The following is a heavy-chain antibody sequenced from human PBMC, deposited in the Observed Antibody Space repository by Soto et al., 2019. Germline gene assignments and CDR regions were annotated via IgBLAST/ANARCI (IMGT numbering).Heavy chain of an antibody. CDR2: INHSGST. J-gene: IGHJ6*03. CDR3: ARVRPGIAVAGTFHYYYMDV. Sequence: SETLSLTCAVYGGSFSGYYWSWIRQPPGKGLEWIGEINHSGSTNYNPSLKSRVTISVDTSKNQFSLKLSSVTAADTAVYYCARVRPGIAVAGTFHYYYMDVWGNGTTVTVSS. CDR1: GGSFSGYY. D-gene: IGHD6-19*01. V-gene: IGHV4-34*01.